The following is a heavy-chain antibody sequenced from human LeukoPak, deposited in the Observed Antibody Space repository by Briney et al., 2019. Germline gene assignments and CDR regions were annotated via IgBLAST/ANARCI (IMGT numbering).Heavy chain of an antibody. V-gene: IGHV4-39*07. CDR2: INHSGST. D-gene: IGHD4-11*01. Sequence: SETLSLTCTVSGGSISSSSYYWSWIRQPPGKGLEWIGEINHSGSTNYNPSLKSRVTISVDTSKNQFSLKLSSVAAADTAVYYCARADYSNEGYFDYWGQGTLVTVSS. CDR3: ARADYSNEGYFDY. J-gene: IGHJ4*02. CDR1: GGSISSSSYY.